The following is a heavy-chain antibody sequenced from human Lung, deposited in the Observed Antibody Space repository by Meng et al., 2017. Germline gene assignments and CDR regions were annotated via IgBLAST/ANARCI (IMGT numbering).Heavy chain of an antibody. CDR1: GFTFDDYA. J-gene: IGHJ4*02. CDR2: ISWDSGSI. Sequence: SCAASGFTFDDYAMHWVRQAPGKGLGWVSGISWDSGSIGYADSVKGRFTISRDNAKNSLYLQMNSLRAEDTALYYCAKVGGDYYDSSGYLDYGGQGTLVTVSS. V-gene: IGHV3-9*01. D-gene: IGHD3-22*01. CDR3: AKVGGDYYDSSGYLDY.